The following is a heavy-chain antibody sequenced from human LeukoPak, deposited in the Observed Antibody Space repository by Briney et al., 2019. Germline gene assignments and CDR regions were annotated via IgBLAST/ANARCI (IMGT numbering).Heavy chain of an antibody. D-gene: IGHD4-17*01. CDR2: IYHSGTT. CDR1: GASINNSHW. J-gene: IGHJ4*02. Sequence: PSGTLSLSCAVSGASINNSHWWSWARQPPGKGLEWIGEIYHSGTTNYNPSLKSRVTMSVDKSKNQFSLKLSSVTAADTAVYYCATYFYGEYGSYYFDYWGQGTLVTVSS. CDR3: ATYFYGEYGSYYFDY. V-gene: IGHV4-4*02.